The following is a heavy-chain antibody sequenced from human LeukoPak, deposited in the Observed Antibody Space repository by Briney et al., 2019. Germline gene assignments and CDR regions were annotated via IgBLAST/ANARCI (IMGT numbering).Heavy chain of an antibody. CDR1: GFTFSSSW. V-gene: IGHV3-23*01. Sequence: GGSLRLSCAASGFTFSSSWMHWVRQAPGKGLEWVSAISGSGGSTYYADSVKGRFTISRDNSKNTLYLQMNSLRAEDTAVYYCAKVITTTIIGGFDYWGQGTLVTVSS. J-gene: IGHJ4*02. D-gene: IGHD3-22*01. CDR2: ISGSGGST. CDR3: AKVITTTIIGGFDY.